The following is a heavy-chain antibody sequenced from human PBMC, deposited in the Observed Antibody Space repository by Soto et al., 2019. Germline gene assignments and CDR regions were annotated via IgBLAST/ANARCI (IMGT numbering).Heavy chain of an antibody. Sequence: QVQLQESGPGLVKPSETLSLTCTVSGGSISSYYGSWIRQPPGKGLEWIGYIYYSGSTNYNPSLKSRVTISVDTSKNQFSLKLSSVTAADTTVYYCARRYGYAFDIWGQGTMVTVSS. CDR2: IYYSGST. CDR3: ARRYGYAFDI. J-gene: IGHJ3*02. D-gene: IGHD4-17*01. CDR1: GGSISSYY. V-gene: IGHV4-59*01.